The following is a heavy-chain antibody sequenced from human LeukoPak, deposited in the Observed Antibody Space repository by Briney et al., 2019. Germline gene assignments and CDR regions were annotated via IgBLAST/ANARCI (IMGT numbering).Heavy chain of an antibody. V-gene: IGHV1-18*01. Sequence: ASVKVSCKASGYTFTTYGISWVRQAPGQGLEWMGWINRYNGNTKYAQNFQGRVTMTTDTSTTTAYMELRSLRSDDTAVYYCARELYGRFDPWGQGTLVTVSS. CDR1: GYTFTTYG. CDR3: ARELYGRFDP. J-gene: IGHJ5*02. D-gene: IGHD2-8*01. CDR2: INRYNGNT.